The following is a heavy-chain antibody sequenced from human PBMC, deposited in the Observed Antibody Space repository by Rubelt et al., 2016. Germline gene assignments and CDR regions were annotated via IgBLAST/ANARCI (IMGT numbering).Heavy chain of an antibody. CDR3: ARDSSSSKPGEFDY. J-gene: IGHJ4*02. CDR2: INPNSGGT. V-gene: IGHV1-2*04. Sequence: LGGMGRINPNSGGTNYAQKFQGWVTMTRDTSISTAYMELSRLRSDDTAVYYCARDSSSSKPGEFDYWGQGTLVTASS. D-gene: IGHD6-6*01.